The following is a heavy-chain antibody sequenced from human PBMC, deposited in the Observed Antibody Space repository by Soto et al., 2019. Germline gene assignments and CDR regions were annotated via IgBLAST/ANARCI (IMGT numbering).Heavy chain of an antibody. CDR3: ARNLAAVPRAFDY. CDR2: VYYTGTT. D-gene: IGHD6-13*01. CDR1: GGSISSYF. J-gene: IGHJ4*02. Sequence: SSETLSLTCTVSGGSISSYFYIWVRQPPGKGLEWIGSVYYTGTTDYNPSLKSRVTISVDTSNTQFSLNLRSVTAVDTAVYYCARNLAAVPRAFDYWGRGTLVTV. V-gene: IGHV4-59*01.